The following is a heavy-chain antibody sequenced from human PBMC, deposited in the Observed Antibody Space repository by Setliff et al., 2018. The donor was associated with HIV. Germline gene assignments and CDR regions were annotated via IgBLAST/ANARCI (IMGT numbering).Heavy chain of an antibody. CDR1: GYSFSNYA. Sequence: ASVKVSCKASGYSFSNYAIHWVRQAPGQGLEWMGWINGGNAITNYAQKLQGRLTMTRNTSISTAYMELSSLRSEDTAVYYCAIAWDGYNFYYYYGMDVWGQGTTVTVSS. CDR3: AIAWDGYNFYYYYGMDV. CDR2: INGGNAIT. J-gene: IGHJ6*02. V-gene: IGHV1-3*01. D-gene: IGHD5-12*01.